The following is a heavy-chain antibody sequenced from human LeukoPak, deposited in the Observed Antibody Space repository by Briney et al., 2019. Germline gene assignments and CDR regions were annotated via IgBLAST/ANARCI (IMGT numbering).Heavy chain of an antibody. V-gene: IGHV5-51*01. D-gene: IGHD5-12*01. Sequence: GESLKISCKGSGYSFTNYWIGWVRQMPGKGLECMGIIYPSDSATRYSPSFQGQVTISADKSISTAYLQWSSLKASDTGMYYCARPSNSGYDFWGQGALVTVSS. J-gene: IGHJ4*02. CDR3: ARPSNSGYDF. CDR1: GYSFTNYW. CDR2: IYPSDSAT.